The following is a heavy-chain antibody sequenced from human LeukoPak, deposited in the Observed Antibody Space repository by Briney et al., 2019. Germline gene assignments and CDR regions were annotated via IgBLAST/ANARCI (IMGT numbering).Heavy chain of an antibody. CDR2: ISGSGGST. CDR1: GFTFSSYA. CDR3: AKVGRVRGVTPDY. D-gene: IGHD3-10*01. Sequence: GESLRLSCAASGFTFSSYAMSWVRQAPGKGLEWVSAISGSGGSTYYADSVKGRFTISRDNSKNTLYLQMNSLRAEDTAVYYCAKVGRVRGVTPDYWGQGTLVTVSS. J-gene: IGHJ4*02. V-gene: IGHV3-23*01.